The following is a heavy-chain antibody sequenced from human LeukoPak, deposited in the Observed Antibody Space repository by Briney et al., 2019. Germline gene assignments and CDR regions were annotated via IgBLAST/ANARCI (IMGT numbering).Heavy chain of an antibody. Sequence: SGTLSLTCTVSGVSISGYDRSWIRQPPGKGLEWVGHIYYSGSTNYNPSLKSRVTISVDTSKNQFSLKLSSVTAADTAVYYCARHDYYYYGMDVWGQGTTVTVSS. CDR1: GVSISGYD. CDR3: ARHDYYYYGMDV. V-gene: IGHV4-59*01. CDR2: IYYSGST. J-gene: IGHJ6*02.